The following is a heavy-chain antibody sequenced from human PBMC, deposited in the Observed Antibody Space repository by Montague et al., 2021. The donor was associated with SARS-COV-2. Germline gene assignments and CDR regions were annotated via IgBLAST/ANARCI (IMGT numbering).Heavy chain of an antibody. V-gene: IGHV4-34*01. CDR2: INHSGST. D-gene: IGHD3-10*01. CDR1: GGSFSGYY. Sequence: SETLSLTCAVYGGSFSGYYWSWIRQPPGKGLEWIGEINHSGSTNYNPSLKSRVTISVDTSKNQSSLKLSSVTAADTAAYYCARVRYYGSGTSLGMDVWGQGTTVTVSS. CDR3: ARVRYYGSGTSLGMDV. J-gene: IGHJ6*02.